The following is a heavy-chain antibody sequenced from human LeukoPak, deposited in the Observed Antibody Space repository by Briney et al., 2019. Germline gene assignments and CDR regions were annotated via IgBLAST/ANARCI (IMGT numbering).Heavy chain of an antibody. J-gene: IGHJ4*02. D-gene: IGHD3-9*01. CDR3: ARWGATGYGDY. V-gene: IGHV3-48*03. Sequence: GGSLRLSCAASGFTFSSYGMNWVRQAPGKGLERVSYISDSSSTIYYADSVKGRLTISRDNAKNSLYQQMNSLRAEDTAVYYCARWGATGYGDYWGQGTLVTVSS. CDR1: GFTFSSYG. CDR2: ISDSSSTI.